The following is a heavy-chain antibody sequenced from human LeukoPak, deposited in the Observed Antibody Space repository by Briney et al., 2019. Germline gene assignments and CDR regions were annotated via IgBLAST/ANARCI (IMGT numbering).Heavy chain of an antibody. V-gene: IGHV3-48*01. CDR2: ISSSSSTI. J-gene: IGHJ4*02. CDR1: GFTFSSYS. D-gene: IGHD2-15*01. CDR3: ARERYCSGGSCRHRPFDY. Sequence: GGSLRLSCAASGFTFSSYSMNWVRQAPGKGLEGVSYISSSSSTIYYAESVKGRFTISRDNAKNSLYLQMNSLRAEDTAVYYCARERYCSGGSCRHRPFDYWGQETLVTVSS.